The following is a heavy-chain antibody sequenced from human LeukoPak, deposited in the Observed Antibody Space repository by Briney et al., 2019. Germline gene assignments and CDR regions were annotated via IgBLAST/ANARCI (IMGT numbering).Heavy chain of an antibody. CDR1: GFTFSSYS. V-gene: IGHV3-48*01. J-gene: IGHJ4*02. CDR3: ARGCSGSKCWRGDY. CDR2: ISSTSSTI. D-gene: IGHD2-15*01. Sequence: GGSLTLSCAASGFTFSSYSMNWVRQAPGKGLEWISYISSTSSTIYYADSVKGRFTISRDHAKNSLYLQINSLRAEDTVVYYCARGCSGSKCWRGDYWGQGTLVTVSS.